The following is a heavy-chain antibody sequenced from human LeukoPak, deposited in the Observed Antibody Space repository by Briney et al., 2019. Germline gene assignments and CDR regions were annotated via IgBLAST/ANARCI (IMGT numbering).Heavy chain of an antibody. D-gene: IGHD3-22*01. CDR1: GYTLTELS. CDR2: FDPEDGET. V-gene: IGHV1-24*01. J-gene: IGHJ4*02. CDR3: ATHPDRMYYYDSSGYSLSKD. Sequence: ASVKVSCKVSGYTLTELSMHWVRQAPGKGLEWMGGFDPEDGETIYAQKLQGRVTMTEDTSTDTAYMELSSLRSEDTAVYYCATHPDRMYYYDSSGYSLSKDWGQGTLVTVSS.